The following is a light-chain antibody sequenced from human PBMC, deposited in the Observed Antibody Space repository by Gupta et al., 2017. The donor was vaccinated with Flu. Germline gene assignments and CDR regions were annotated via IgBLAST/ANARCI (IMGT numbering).Light chain of an antibody. CDR2: WAS. CDR1: QRCVSSANNESY. CDR3: QQYLTTPLT. J-gene: IGKJ4*01. Sequence: NCKSSQRCVSSANNESYVAWYQQKPGQPPKLLLYWASSRESGIPDRFRGRGSGTDFSLSISSLQAEDVAVYYCQQYLTTPLTFGGGTSVQI. V-gene: IGKV4-1*01.